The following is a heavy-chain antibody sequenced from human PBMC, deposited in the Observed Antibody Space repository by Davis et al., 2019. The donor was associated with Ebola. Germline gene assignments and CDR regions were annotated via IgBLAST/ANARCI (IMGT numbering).Heavy chain of an antibody. CDR1: DYTFTNYG. D-gene: IGHD6-6*01. CDR2: ISGYTGDP. Sequence: ASVKVSCKASDYTFTNYGVSWVRQAPGQGLEWMGWISGYTGDPKYTQEFQGRVTMTTDTSTSTAYMELRSLRSDDTAVYYCARDRLYCASGDGQVVRCLLSDNWGQGTLVTVSS. V-gene: IGHV1-18*04. J-gene: IGHJ4*02. CDR3: ARDRLYCASGDGQVVRCLLSDN.